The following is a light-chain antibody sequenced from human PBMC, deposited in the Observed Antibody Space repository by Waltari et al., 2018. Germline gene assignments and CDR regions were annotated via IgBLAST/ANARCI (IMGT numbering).Light chain of an antibody. V-gene: IGLV1-47*01. Sequence: QSVLTQPPSASGTPGQRVTISCSGRSSNIGSNYVYWYQHVPGAAPKLLIYRNNQRPSGCPDRFAGSESGTSASLAIRGLRSEDEADYYCAAWDDSLSRWLLGGGTKLTVL. CDR1: SSNIGSNY. CDR2: RNN. J-gene: IGLJ3*02. CDR3: AAWDDSLSRWL.